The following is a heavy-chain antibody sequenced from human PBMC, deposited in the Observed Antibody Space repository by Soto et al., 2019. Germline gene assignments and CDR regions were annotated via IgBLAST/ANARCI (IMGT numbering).Heavy chain of an antibody. V-gene: IGHV3-23*01. J-gene: IGHJ4*02. CDR3: AKDASMTTVTPLPEGYFDY. Sequence: EVQLLESGGGLVQPGGSLRLSCAASGFTFSSYAMSWVRQAPGKGLEWVSAISGSGGSTYYADSVKGRFTISRDNSKNTLYLQMNSLRAEDTAVYYCAKDASMTTVTPLPEGYFDYWGQGTLVTVSS. D-gene: IGHD4-17*01. CDR1: GFTFSSYA. CDR2: ISGSGGST.